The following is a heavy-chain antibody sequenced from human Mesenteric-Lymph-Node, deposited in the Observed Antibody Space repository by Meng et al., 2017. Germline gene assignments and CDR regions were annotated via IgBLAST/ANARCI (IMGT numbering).Heavy chain of an antibody. CDR1: GFTFRTYE. CDR3: ARRLRIAVADIEGARH. J-gene: IGHJ1*01. D-gene: IGHD6-19*01. CDR2: ISSSGTTI. V-gene: IGHV3-48*03. Sequence: SLKISCAVSGFTFRTYEMNWVRQAPGKGLEWVSYISSSGTTIYYADSVKGRFTISRDNAKKSLYLQMNSLRVEDTAVYYCARRLRIAVADIEGARHWGQGTLVTVSS.